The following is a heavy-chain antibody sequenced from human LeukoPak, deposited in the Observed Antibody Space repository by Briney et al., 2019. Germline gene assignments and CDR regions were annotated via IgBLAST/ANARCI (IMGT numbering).Heavy chain of an antibody. V-gene: IGHV3-23*01. J-gene: IGHJ4*02. CDR2: VSAGGTNT. D-gene: IGHD2-15*01. CDR1: PVTFGTSA. CDR3: ARINCNGGTCYDYFDD. Sequence: EGSLRLSCVGSPVTFGTSAMSWVRQAPGKGLEWVSAVSAGGTNTYYADSVEGRFTISRDNSKDTLYLHMDSLRVEDTAQYFCARINCNGGTCYDYFDDWGQGTLVTVSS.